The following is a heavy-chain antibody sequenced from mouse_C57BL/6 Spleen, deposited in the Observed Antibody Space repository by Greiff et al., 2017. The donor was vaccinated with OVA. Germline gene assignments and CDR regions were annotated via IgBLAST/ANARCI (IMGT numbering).Heavy chain of an antibody. D-gene: IGHD2-4*01. CDR2: IDPSDSYT. V-gene: IGHV1-50*01. Sequence: QVQLQQSGAELVKPGASVKLSCKASGYTFTSYWMQWVKQRPGQGLEWIGEIDPSDSYTNYNQKFKGKATLTVDTSSSTAYMQLSSLTSEDSAVYYCARWDYDYGAYWGQGTLVTVSA. CDR3: ARWDYDYGAY. J-gene: IGHJ3*01. CDR1: GYTFTSYW.